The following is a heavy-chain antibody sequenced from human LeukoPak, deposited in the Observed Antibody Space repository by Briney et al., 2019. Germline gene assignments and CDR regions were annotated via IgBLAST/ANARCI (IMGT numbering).Heavy chain of an antibody. J-gene: IGHJ4*02. Sequence: GGSLRLSCAASGFTFSGHWMHWVRQAPGTRLLWVSRIDNDGGSTVYADSVRGRFTISRDNAKNTLYLQMNSLRAEDTAVYYCARGDSSSWYPMVYYFDYWGQGTLVTVSS. V-gene: IGHV3-74*01. D-gene: IGHD6-13*01. CDR1: GFTFSGHW. CDR3: ARGDSSSWYPMVYYFDY. CDR2: IDNDGGST.